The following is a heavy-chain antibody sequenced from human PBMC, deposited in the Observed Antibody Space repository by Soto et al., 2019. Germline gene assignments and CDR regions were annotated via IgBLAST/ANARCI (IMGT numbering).Heavy chain of an antibody. J-gene: IGHJ6*02. CDR1: GFTFSSYA. V-gene: IGHV3-23*01. D-gene: IGHD2-2*01. CDR2: ISGSGGST. CDR3: AKGASMIVPDGMDV. Sequence: GGSLRLSCAASGFTFSSYAMSWVRQAPGKGLEWVSAISGSGGSTYYADPVKGRLTISRDNPKNTLYLQMNSLRAEDTAVYYCAKGASMIVPDGMDVWGQGTTVTVSS.